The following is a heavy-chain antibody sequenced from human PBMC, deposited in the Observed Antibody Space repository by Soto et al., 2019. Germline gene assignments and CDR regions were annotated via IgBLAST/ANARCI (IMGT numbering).Heavy chain of an antibody. CDR3: AKDPLLWFGEGSAFDI. J-gene: IGHJ3*02. CDR1: GFTFSSYA. CDR2: ISGSGGST. D-gene: IGHD3-10*01. V-gene: IGHV3-23*01. Sequence: GGSLRLSCAASGFTFSSYAMGWVRQAPGKGLEWVSAISGSGGSTYYADSVKGRFTISRDNSKNTLYLQMNSLRAEDTAVYYCAKDPLLWFGEGSAFDIWGQGTMVTVSS.